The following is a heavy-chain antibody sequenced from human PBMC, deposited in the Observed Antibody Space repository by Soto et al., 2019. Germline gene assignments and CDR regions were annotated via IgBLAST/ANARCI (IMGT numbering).Heavy chain of an antibody. J-gene: IGHJ4*02. D-gene: IGHD3-22*01. CDR2: ISYDGSNK. CDR3: ARDLDPSYYYDSSGSALIDY. CDR1: GFTFSSYA. Sequence: PGGSLRLSCAASGFTFSSYAMHWVRQAPGKGLEWVAVISYDGSNKYYADSVKGRFTISRDNSKNTLYLQMNSLRAEDTAVYYCARDLDPSYYYDSSGSALIDYWRQGTLVTVSS. V-gene: IGHV3-30-3*01.